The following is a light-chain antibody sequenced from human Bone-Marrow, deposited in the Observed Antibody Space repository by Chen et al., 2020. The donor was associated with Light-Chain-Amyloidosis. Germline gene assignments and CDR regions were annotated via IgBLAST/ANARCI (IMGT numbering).Light chain of an antibody. V-gene: IGKV1-27*01. J-gene: IGKJ4*01. CDR2: AAS. Sequence: DIQMTQSPSSLSASVGDRVSITCRASQDISNLLAWYQQKPGKVPTLLIYAASTLRSGVPSRFSGSDSGTEINLNISRLQHDDVAAYYYQKYNSAPLTIGGGTKVEIK. CDR1: QDISNL. CDR3: QKYNSAPLT.